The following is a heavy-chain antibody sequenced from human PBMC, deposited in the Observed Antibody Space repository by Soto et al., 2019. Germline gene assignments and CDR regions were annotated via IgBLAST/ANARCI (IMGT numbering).Heavy chain of an antibody. Sequence: GASVKVSCKASGYTFTSYGISWVRQAPGQGLEWMVWISAYNGNTNYAQKLQGRVTMTTDTSTSTAYMELRSLRSDDTAVYYCARDDAYYYDSSGYSDAFDIWGQGTMVTVSS. CDR3: ARDDAYYYDSSGYSDAFDI. CDR1: GYTFTSYG. CDR2: ISAYNGNT. D-gene: IGHD3-22*01. V-gene: IGHV1-18*01. J-gene: IGHJ3*02.